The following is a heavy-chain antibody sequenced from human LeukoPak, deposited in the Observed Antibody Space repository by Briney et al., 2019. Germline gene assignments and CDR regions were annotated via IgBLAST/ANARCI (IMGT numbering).Heavy chain of an antibody. Sequence: KPGGPLRLSCAASGFTFSTYSMNWVRQAPGKGLEWVSSISGDGGYTYYADFVKGRFTISRDNSNNSLYLPMNSLRAEDTAVYYCAKGPDGSGSYSPLDYWGQGTLVTVSS. CDR1: GFTFSTYS. J-gene: IGHJ4*02. CDR3: AKGPDGSGSYSPLDY. D-gene: IGHD3-10*01. CDR2: ISGDGGYT. V-gene: IGHV3-21*04.